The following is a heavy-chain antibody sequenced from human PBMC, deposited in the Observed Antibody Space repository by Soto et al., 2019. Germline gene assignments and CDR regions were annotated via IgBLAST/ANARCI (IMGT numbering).Heavy chain of an antibody. CDR1: GYSFTSYW. J-gene: IGHJ6*02. Sequence: LGESLKISCKGSGYSFTSYWISWVRQMPGKGLEWMGRIDPSDSYTNYSPSFQGHVTISADKSISTAYLQWSSLKASDTAMYYCASSTGGDDVAYYYGMDVWGQGTTVTVSS. CDR3: ASSTGGDDVAYYYGMDV. V-gene: IGHV5-10-1*01. D-gene: IGHD2-2*01. CDR2: IDPSDSYT.